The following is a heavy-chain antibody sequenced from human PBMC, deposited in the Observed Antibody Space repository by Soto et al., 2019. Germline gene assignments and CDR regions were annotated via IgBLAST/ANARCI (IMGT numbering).Heavy chain of an antibody. V-gene: IGHV3-73*01. Sequence: EVQLVESGGGLVQPGGSLRLSCAASGFSLSGSAMHWVRQASGKGLEWVGRIRSKPNNYATTYGASVEGRFTISRDDSKNTAYLQMNSLRTEDTAVYYCTRHDSTMIQVMDVWCQGTTVTVS. CDR1: GFSLSGSA. CDR2: IRSKPNNYAT. CDR3: TRHDSTMIQVMDV. J-gene: IGHJ6*02. D-gene: IGHD3-22*01.